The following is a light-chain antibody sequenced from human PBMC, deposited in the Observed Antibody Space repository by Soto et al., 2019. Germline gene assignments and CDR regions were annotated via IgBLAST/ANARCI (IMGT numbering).Light chain of an antibody. J-gene: IGLJ1*01. CDR1: SSNIGSNY. CDR3: AAGDPVLSGYV. CDR2: RNN. V-gene: IGLV1-47*01. Sequence: QSALTQPPSASGTPGQRVTISCSGSSSNIGSNYVYWYQQLPGTAPKLLIYRNNQRPSGVPDRFSGSKSGTSASLAISGLRSVDEADYYCAAGDPVLSGYVFGSGTKFTVL.